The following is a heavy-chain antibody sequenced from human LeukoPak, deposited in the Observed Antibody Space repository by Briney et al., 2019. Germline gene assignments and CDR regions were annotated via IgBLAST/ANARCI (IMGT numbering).Heavy chain of an antibody. V-gene: IGHV3-74*01. Sequence: GGSLRLSCAASGFTFSSYEMNWVRQAPGKGLVWVSRISTDGSNTNYADSVKGRFTISRDNAKNTVYLQMKSLRAEDTAVYYCARKYYYSSRIDYWGQGTLVTVSS. CDR3: ARKYYYSSRIDY. CDR1: GFTFSSYE. CDR2: ISTDGSNT. J-gene: IGHJ4*02. D-gene: IGHD3-10*01.